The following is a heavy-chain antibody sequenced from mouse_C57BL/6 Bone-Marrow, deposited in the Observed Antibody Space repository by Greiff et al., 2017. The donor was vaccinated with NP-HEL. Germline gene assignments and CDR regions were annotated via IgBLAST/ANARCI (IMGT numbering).Heavy chain of an antibody. CDR1: GYTFTSYG. V-gene: IGHV1-81*01. CDR2: IYPRSGNT. J-gene: IGHJ1*03. D-gene: IGHD2-3*01. CDR3: ARRRMGTRYFDV. Sequence: QVQLQQSGAELARPGASVKLSCKASGYTFTSYGISWVKQRTGQGLEWIGEIYPRSGNTYYNEKFKGKATLTADKSSSTAYMELRSLTSEDSAVYFCARRRMGTRYFDVWGTGTTVTVSS.